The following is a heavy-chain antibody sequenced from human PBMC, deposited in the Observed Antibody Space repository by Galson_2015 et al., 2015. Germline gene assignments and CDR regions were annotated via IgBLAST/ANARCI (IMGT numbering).Heavy chain of an antibody. CDR1: GFTFSNYS. V-gene: IGHV3-48*02. D-gene: IGHD2-15*01. CDR3: ARDLGYCSGTSCYSVGAFDI. CDR2: ITSRSSTI. J-gene: IGHJ3*02. Sequence: SLRLSCAASGFTFSNYSMSWVRQAPGKGPEWISYITSRSSTIYYSDSVKGRFTISRDRAKNSLYLEMKSLRDEDTALYYCARDLGYCSGTSCYSVGAFDIWGQGTMVTVSS.